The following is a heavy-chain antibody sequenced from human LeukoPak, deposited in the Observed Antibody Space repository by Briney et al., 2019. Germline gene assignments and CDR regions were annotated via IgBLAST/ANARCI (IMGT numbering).Heavy chain of an antibody. J-gene: IGHJ4*02. CDR3: AREEQWLVGYFDY. CDR1: GGSISSYY. V-gene: IGHV4-59*01. Sequence: SETLSLTCTVCGGSISSYYWSWIRQPPGKGLEWIGYIYYSGSTNYNPSLKSRVTISVDTSKNQFSLKLSSVTAADTAVYYCAREEQWLVGYFDYWGQGTLVTVSS. D-gene: IGHD6-19*01. CDR2: IYYSGST.